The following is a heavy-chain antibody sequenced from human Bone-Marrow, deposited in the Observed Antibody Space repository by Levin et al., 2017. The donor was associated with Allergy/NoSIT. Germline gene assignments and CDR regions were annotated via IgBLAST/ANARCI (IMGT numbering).Heavy chain of an antibody. CDR1: GYSFTTYW. D-gene: IGHD2-21*02. CDR2: IYPRDSDA. J-gene: IGHJ4*02. CDR3: ATSSVAYCGGDCYRFDD. V-gene: IGHV5-51*01. Sequence: GGSLRLSCKGSGYSFTTYWIGWVRQMPGKGLEWMGIIYPRDSDARYSPSFQGQVTISADKSTSTAYLQWASLKASDTAMYFCATSSVAYCGGDCYRFDDWGQGTLVTVSS.